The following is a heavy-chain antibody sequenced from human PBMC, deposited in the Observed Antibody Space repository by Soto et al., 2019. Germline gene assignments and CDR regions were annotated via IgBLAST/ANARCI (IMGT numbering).Heavy chain of an antibody. CDR3: ARMGSSSWQYYFDY. D-gene: IGHD6-13*01. CDR2: IYYSGST. J-gene: IGHJ4*02. CDR1: GGSISSYY. Sequence: SETLSLTCTVSGGSISSYYWSWIRQPPGKGLEWIGYIYYSGSTYYNPSLKSRVTISVDTSKNQFSLKLSSVTAADTAVYYCARMGSSSWQYYFDYWGQGTLVTVSS. V-gene: IGHV4-30-4*01.